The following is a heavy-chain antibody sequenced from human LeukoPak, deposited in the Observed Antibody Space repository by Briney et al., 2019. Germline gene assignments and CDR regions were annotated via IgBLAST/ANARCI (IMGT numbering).Heavy chain of an antibody. CDR1: GYTFTSSG. D-gene: IGHD6-13*01. Sequence: ASVTVSCKATGYTFTSSGITWVRQAPGQGLEWMGWIGTKSGNTNYAQKFQGRVTMMTDTSTGTAYMELRSLRSDDSAVYYCARAGAAAGRSDYWGQGTPVTVSS. V-gene: IGHV1-18*01. CDR2: IGTKSGNT. J-gene: IGHJ4*02. CDR3: ARAGAAAGRSDY.